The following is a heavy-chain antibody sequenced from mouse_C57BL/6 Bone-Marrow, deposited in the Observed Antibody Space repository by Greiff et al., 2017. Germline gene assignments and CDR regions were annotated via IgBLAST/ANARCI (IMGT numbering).Heavy chain of an antibody. CDR2: IDPENGDT. V-gene: IGHV14-4*01. J-gene: IGHJ2*01. CDR1: GFNIKDDY. CDR3: TGGYYDYFDY. D-gene: IGHD2-3*01. Sequence: EVQLQQSGAELVRPGASVKLSCTASGFNIKDDYMHWVKQRPEQGLEWIGWIDPENGDTEYASKFQGKATITADTSSNTAYLQLSSLTSEDTAVCYCTGGYYDYFDYWGQGTTLTVSS.